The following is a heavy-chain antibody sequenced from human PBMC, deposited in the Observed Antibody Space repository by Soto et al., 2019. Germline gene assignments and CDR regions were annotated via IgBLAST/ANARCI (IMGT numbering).Heavy chain of an antibody. CDR1: GFTFSSYA. Sequence: PGGSLRLSCAASGFTFSSYAMSWVRQAPGKGLEYVSAISSNGGSTYYANSVKGRFTISRDNSKNTLYLQMGSLRAEDMAVYYCARGYSGYEYWGQGTLVTVSS. CDR2: ISSNGGST. J-gene: IGHJ4*02. CDR3: ARGYSGYEY. V-gene: IGHV3-64*01. D-gene: IGHD5-12*01.